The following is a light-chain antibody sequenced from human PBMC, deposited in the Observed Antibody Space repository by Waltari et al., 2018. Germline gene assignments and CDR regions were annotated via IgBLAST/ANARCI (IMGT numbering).Light chain of an antibody. V-gene: IGLV1-44*01. CDR1: SSNIGFNT. CDR2: TDN. Sequence: QSVLTQPPSASGTPGQRVTISCSGSSSNIGFNTVSWYQQVPGAAPRILMYTDNQRPSGVPDRFSGSKSGSSAALAISGLRPEGEADYYCAAWDDNLNGWAFGGGTKVTVL. J-gene: IGLJ3*02. CDR3: AAWDDNLNGWA.